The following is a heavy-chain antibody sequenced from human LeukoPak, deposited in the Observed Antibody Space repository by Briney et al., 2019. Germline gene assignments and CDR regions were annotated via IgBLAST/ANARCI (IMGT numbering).Heavy chain of an antibody. CDR3: LAGYYYYYMDV. CDR1: GFAFSNYW. J-gene: IGHJ6*03. Sequence: GGSLRLSCAASGFAFSNYWLHWVRHAPGKGLVWVARINTHGSSTNYADSVKGRFTISRDNAKNTLYLQMTSLSAEDAAVYYALAGYYYYYMDVWGKGTTVTVPS. CDR2: INTHGSST. V-gene: IGHV3-74*01. D-gene: IGHD6-13*01.